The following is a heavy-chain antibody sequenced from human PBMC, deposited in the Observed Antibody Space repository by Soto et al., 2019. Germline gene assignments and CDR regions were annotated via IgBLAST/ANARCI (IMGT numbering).Heavy chain of an antibody. J-gene: IGHJ6*02. CDR3: ARDHCSSTSCYISPVYYYYYGMDV. CDR1: GYTFTSYS. CDR2: ISAYNGNT. Sequence: ASVKVSCKASGYTFTSYSISWVRQAPGQGLEWMGWISAYNGNTNYAQKLQGRVTMTTDTSTSTAYMELRSLRSDDTAVYYCARDHCSSTSCYISPVYYYYYGMDVWGQGTTVTVSS. D-gene: IGHD2-2*02. V-gene: IGHV1-18*04.